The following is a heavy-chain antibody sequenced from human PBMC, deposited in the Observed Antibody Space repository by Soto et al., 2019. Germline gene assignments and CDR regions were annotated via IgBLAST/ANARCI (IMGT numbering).Heavy chain of an antibody. CDR2: IYYSGST. D-gene: IGHD2-15*01. J-gene: IGHJ5*02. V-gene: IGHV4-59*01. CDR1: GGSISSYY. Sequence: SETLSLTCTVSGGSISSYYWSWIRQPPGKGLEWIGYIYYSGSTNYNPSLKSRVTISVDTSKNQFSLKLSSVTAADTAVYYCARGHGSRRVAASNWFDPWGQGTLVTVSS. CDR3: ARGHGSRRVAASNWFDP.